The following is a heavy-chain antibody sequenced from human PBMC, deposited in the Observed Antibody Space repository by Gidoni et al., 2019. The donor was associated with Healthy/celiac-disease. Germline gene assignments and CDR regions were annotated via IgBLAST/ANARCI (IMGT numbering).Heavy chain of an antibody. V-gene: IGHV5-51*01. CDR1: GYSFTSYW. D-gene: IGHD6-19*01. CDR2: IDPGDSDT. Sequence: EVQLVQSGAEVKKPGASLTISCKCSGYSFTSYWIGWVRQMPGKGLGWMGIIDPGDSDTRYSPSFQGQVTISADKSISTAYLQWSSLKASDTAMYYCASPSSGWRREFDYWGQGTLVTVSS. J-gene: IGHJ4*02. CDR3: ASPSSGWRREFDY.